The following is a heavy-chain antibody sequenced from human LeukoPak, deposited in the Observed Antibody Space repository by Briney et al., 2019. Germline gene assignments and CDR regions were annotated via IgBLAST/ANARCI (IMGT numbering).Heavy chain of an antibody. CDR2: ISYDGSNK. Sequence: QPGRSLRLSCAASGFTFSSYGMPWVRQAPGKGLEWVAVISYDGSNKYYADSVKGRFTISRDNSKNTLYLQMNSLRAEDTAVYYCASRDPCSGGSCYGLGYWGQGTLVTVSS. V-gene: IGHV3-30*03. CDR3: ASRDPCSGGSCYGLGY. D-gene: IGHD2-15*01. J-gene: IGHJ4*02. CDR1: GFTFSSYG.